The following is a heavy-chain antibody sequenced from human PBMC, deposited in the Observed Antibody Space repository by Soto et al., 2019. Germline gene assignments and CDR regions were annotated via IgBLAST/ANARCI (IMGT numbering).Heavy chain of an antibody. D-gene: IGHD2-2*01. V-gene: IGHV1-18*01. J-gene: IGHJ4*02. CDR3: AREASVLIPAAQPSRFAY. Sequence: ASVKVSCKGFGYSFMKYGINWVRQAPGQGLEWVGWISPYSGYTHSAQKFHGRLTLTTDTAASTAYMELRILRSADTALYYCAREASVLIPAAQPSRFAYWGQGNLITMSS. CDR1: GYSFMKYG. CDR2: ISPYSGYT.